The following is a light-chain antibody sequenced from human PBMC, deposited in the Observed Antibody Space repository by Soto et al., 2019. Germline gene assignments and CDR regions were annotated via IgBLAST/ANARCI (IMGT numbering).Light chain of an antibody. CDR2: EDN. CDR3: QSFHSSAVI. J-gene: IGLJ2*01. Sequence: NVMRTQPHSVSESPGRAVTVACTRSSGRIVSNFVQLYQQRPGSAPTTVIYEDNQRPSGVPDRFSGAIDSSSNSASLTISGLKTEDEADYYCQSFHSSAVIFGGGTKVTVL. CDR1: SGRIVSNF. V-gene: IGLV6-57*04.